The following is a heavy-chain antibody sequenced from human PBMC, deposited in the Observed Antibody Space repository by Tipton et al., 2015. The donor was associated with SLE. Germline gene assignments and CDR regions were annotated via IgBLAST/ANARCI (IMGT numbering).Heavy chain of an antibody. CDR2: ISYDGSNK. J-gene: IGHJ3*02. V-gene: IGHV3-30*18. D-gene: IGHD3-3*01. CDR3: AKDLSDDFWSVRSAFDI. Sequence: SLRLSCAASGFTFSSYGMHWVRQAPGKGLEWVAVISYDGSNKYYADSVKGRFTISRDNSKNTLYLQMNSLRAEDTAVYYCAKDLSDDFWSVRSAFDIWGQGTMVTVSS. CDR1: GFTFSSYG.